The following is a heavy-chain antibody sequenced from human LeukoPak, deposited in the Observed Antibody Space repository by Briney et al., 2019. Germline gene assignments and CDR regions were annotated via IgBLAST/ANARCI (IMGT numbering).Heavy chain of an antibody. CDR3: ATPGMLGYSYGHFDY. V-gene: IGHV1-24*01. CDR1: GYTLTELS. J-gene: IGHJ4*02. CDR2: FDPEDGET. D-gene: IGHD5-18*01. Sequence: PEASVKVSCKVSGYTLTELSMHWVRQAPGKGLEWMGGFDPEDGETIYAQKFQGRVTMTEDTSTDTAYMELSSLRSEDTAVYYCATPGMLGYSYGHFDYWGQGTLVTVSS.